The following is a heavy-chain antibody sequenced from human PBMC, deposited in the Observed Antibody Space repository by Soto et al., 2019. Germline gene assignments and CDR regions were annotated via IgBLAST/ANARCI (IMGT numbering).Heavy chain of an antibody. D-gene: IGHD2-2*01. CDR3: AREGVVPAASDAFDI. V-gene: IGHV4-59*08. J-gene: IGHJ3*02. Sequence: QVQLQESGPGLVKPSETLSLTCTVSGGSISSYYWSWIRQPPGKGLEWIGYIYYSGSTNYNPSLKGRVTISVDTSKNQFSLKLSSVTAADTAVYYCAREGVVPAASDAFDIWGQGTMVTVSS. CDR2: IYYSGST. CDR1: GGSISSYY.